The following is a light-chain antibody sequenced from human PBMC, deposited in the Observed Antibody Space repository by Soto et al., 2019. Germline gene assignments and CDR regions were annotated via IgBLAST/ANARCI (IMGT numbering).Light chain of an antibody. CDR2: EVS. V-gene: IGLV2-14*01. CDR3: CSYTRSSTYV. CDR1: SSDVGGYNY. J-gene: IGLJ1*01. Sequence: QSALTQPAAVSGSPGQSITISCSGTSSDVGGYNYVSWYQQHPGKAPKLMISEVSNRPSGISNRFSGSKSGNTASLTISGLQAEDEADYYWCSYTRSSTYVFGTWTKLTVL.